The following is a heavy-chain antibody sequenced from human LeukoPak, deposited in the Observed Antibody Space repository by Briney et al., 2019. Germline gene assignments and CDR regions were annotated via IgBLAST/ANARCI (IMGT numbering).Heavy chain of an antibody. Sequence: SQTLSLTCAISGDSVSSNSVAWNWIRQSPSRGLEWLGRTYYRSEWYNDYAVSVKSRITINPDTSKNQFSLHLNSVTPEDTAVYYCARAGVGATRYYDYWGQGTLVTVSS. CDR2: TYYRSEWYN. CDR3: ARAGVGATRYYDY. CDR1: GDSVSSNSVA. J-gene: IGHJ4*02. V-gene: IGHV6-1*01. D-gene: IGHD1-26*01.